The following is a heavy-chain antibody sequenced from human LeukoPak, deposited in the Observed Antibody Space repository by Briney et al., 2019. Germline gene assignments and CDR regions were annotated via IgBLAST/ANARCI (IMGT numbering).Heavy chain of an antibody. CDR2: IFTSGST. CDR3: ARGLRHYYMDV. J-gene: IGHJ6*03. V-gene: IGHV4-61*02. CDR1: GGSISSGSYF. Sequence: PSETLSLTCTVSGGSISSGSYFWTWIRQPAGKGLEWIGRIFTSGSTNYNPSLKSRVTISVDTSKNQFSLKLSSVTAAGTAVYYCARGLRHYYMDVWGKGTTVTVSS.